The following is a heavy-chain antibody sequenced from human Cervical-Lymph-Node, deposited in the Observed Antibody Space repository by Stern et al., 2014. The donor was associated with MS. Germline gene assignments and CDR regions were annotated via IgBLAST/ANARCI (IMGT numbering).Heavy chain of an antibody. CDR2: IDAGDGNT. V-gene: IGHV1-3*01. CDR3: ASKPTNGPAPFDY. Sequence: VQLEESGAEVRKPGASVKVSCKASGYTFTTHSVHWVRQAPGQRLEWMGWIDAGDGNTRYSQELQGRVTITRDTSASTAYMELNSLTSEDTAIYYCASKPTNGPAPFDYWGQGTLVTVSS. J-gene: IGHJ4*02. CDR1: GYTFTTHS. D-gene: IGHD2-8*01.